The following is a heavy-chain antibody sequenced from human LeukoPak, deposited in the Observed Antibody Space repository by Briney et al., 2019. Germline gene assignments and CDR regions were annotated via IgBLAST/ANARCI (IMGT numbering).Heavy chain of an antibody. Sequence: GGSLSLSCAASGFTFSRSCMSWVRQAPGKGLEWVANIKKDGSEEYYVDSVKGRFTISRDNAKNSLYLQMNSLRGEDTAVYYCTGSSGYWGQGTLVIVSS. CDR3: TGSSGY. CDR1: GFTFSRSC. CDR2: IKKDGSEE. D-gene: IGHD3-10*01. J-gene: IGHJ4*02. V-gene: IGHV3-7*01.